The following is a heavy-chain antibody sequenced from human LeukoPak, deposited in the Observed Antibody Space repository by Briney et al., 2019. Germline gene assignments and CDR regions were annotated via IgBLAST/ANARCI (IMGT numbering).Heavy chain of an antibody. CDR3: ARDGRSGSYRSYYFDY. CDR2: IPYDGSNK. J-gene: IGHJ4*02. V-gene: IGHV3-30-3*01. CDR1: GFTFSSYA. Sequence: GGSLRLSCAAPGFTFSSYAMHWVRQAPGKGLEWVAVIPYDGSNKYYADSVKGRFTISRDNSKNTLYLQMNSLRAEDTAVYYCARDGRSGSYRSYYFDYWGQGTLVTVSS. D-gene: IGHD1-26*01.